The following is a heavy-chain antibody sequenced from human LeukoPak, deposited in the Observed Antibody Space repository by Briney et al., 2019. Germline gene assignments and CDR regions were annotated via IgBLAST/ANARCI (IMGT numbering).Heavy chain of an antibody. V-gene: IGHV3-11*01. CDR2: ISSSGSTI. J-gene: IGHJ4*02. D-gene: IGHD1-20*01. Sequence: GGSLRLSCAASGFTFSDFYMSWIRQAPGKGLEWVSYISSSGSTIYYADSVKGRFTISRDNAKNSLYLQMNSLRAEDTAVYYCAGRRYNWNAIDYWGQGTLVTVSS. CDR1: GFTFSDFY. CDR3: AGRRYNWNAIDY.